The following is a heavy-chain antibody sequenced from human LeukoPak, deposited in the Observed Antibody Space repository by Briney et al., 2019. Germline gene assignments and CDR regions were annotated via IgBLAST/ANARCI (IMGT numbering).Heavy chain of an antibody. D-gene: IGHD3-10*01. CDR2: ISYDGSNK. Sequence: GRSLRLSCAASGFTFSSYGMHWVRQAPGKGLEWVAVISYDGSNKYYADSVKGRVTISRDNSKNTLYLQMNSLRAEDTAVYYCAKDATPYGSGSYLTFDYWGQGTLVTVSS. V-gene: IGHV3-30*18. J-gene: IGHJ4*02. CDR1: GFTFSSYG. CDR3: AKDATPYGSGSYLTFDY.